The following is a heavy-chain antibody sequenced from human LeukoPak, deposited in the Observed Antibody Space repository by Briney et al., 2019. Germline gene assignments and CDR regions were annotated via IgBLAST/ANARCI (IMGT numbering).Heavy chain of an antibody. J-gene: IGHJ4*02. CDR2: IYHSGST. V-gene: IGHV4-39*07. CDR3: ARKGYGSGSL. D-gene: IGHD3-10*01. CDR1: GGSISSGDYY. Sequence: SETLSLTCTVSGGSISSGDYYWSWIRQPPGKGLEWIGSIYHSGSTYYNPSLKSRVTISVDTSKNQFSLKLSSVTAADTAVYYCARKGYGSGSLWGQGTLVTVSS.